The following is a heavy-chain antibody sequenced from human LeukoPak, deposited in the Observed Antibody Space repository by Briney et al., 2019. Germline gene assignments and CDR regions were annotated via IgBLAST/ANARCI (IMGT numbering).Heavy chain of an antibody. D-gene: IGHD1-26*01. J-gene: IGHJ5*02. CDR2: ISSSSSTI. Sequence: PGGSLRLSCAASGSSFSSYSMNWVRQAPGKGLEWVSYISSSSSTIYYADSVKGRFTISRDNAKNSLYLQMNSLRAEDTAVYYCARPRVGATGWFDPWGQGTLVTVSS. CDR1: GSSFSSYS. V-gene: IGHV3-48*01. CDR3: ARPRVGATGWFDP.